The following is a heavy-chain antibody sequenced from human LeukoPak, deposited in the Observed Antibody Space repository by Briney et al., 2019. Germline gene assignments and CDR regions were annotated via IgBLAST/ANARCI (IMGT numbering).Heavy chain of an antibody. J-gene: IGHJ6*02. V-gene: IGHV3-30-3*01. D-gene: IGHD2/OR15-2a*01. CDR1: GFTFSSYA. CDR3: ARVSPGGPGYGMDV. Sequence: PGGSLRLSCAVSGFTFSSYAMHWVRQAPGKGLEWVAVISYDGSNKYYADSVKGRFTISRDNSKNTLYLQMNSLRAEDTAVYYCARVSPGGPGYGMDVWGQGTTVTVSS. CDR2: ISYDGSNK.